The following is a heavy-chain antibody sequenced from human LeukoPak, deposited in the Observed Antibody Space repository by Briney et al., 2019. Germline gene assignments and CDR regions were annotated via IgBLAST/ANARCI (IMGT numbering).Heavy chain of an antibody. V-gene: IGHV4-59*11. J-gene: IGHJ3*02. CDR2: MYYTGTI. Sequence: SETLSLTCTVSGASITGHYWSWIRQSPGKGLEWVGYMYYTGTINYSPSLKSRLTTSIDTSKNQFSLKLSSVTAADTAVYYCARGGAPPDAFDIWGQGTMVTVSS. CDR3: ARGGAPPDAFDI. D-gene: IGHD3-16*01. CDR1: GASITGHY.